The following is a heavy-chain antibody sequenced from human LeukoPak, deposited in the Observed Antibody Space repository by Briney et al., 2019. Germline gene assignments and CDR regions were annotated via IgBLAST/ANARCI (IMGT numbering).Heavy chain of an antibody. CDR2: VSNYDRRT. J-gene: IGHJ4*02. Sequence: GASVKVSCKASGYTFSNYGISWVRQAPGQGLEWMGWVSNYDRRTNYAQKVKGRVTMTRNTSISTAYMELSSLRSEDTAVYYCVQYYYDSSGYNFDYWGQGTLVTVSS. V-gene: IGHV1-18*04. CDR3: VQYYYDSSGYNFDY. D-gene: IGHD3-22*01. CDR1: GYTFSNYG.